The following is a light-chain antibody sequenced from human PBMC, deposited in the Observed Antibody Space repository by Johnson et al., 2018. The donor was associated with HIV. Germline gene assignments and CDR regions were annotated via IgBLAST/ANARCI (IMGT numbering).Light chain of an antibody. J-gene: IGLJ1*01. Sequence: QSVLTQPPSVSVAPGQKVTISCSGSSSNIGNNYVSWYQQLPGTAPKLLIYDNNKRPSGIPDRFSGSKSGTSATLGITGLPTGDEADYYCGTWDNSLSTGVFGTGTQVTVL. CDR3: GTWDNSLSTGV. CDR1: SSNIGNNY. CDR2: DNN. V-gene: IGLV1-51*01.